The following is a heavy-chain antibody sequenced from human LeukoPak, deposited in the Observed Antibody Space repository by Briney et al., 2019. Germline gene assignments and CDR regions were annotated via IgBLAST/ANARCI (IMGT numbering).Heavy chain of an antibody. CDR3: ARVGSSPHHDAFDI. J-gene: IGHJ3*02. Sequence: ASVTVSCTASGYTFTSYDINWVRQAPGQGLEWMGWMNPNSGNTGYAQKFQGRVTMTRNTSISTAYMELSSLRSEDTAVYYCARVGSSPHHDAFDIWGQGTMVTVSS. V-gene: IGHV1-8*01. CDR2: MNPNSGNT. CDR1: GYTFTSYD. D-gene: IGHD1-26*01.